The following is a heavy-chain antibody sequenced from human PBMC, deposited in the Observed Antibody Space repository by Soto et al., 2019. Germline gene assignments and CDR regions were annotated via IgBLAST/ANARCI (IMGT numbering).Heavy chain of an antibody. CDR1: GGTFSSYA. V-gene: IGHV1-69*13. Sequence: SVKVSCKASGGTFSSYAISWVRQAPGQGLEWMGGIIPIFGTANYAQKFQGRVTITADESTSTAYMELSSLRSEDTAVYYCARSVRGQYYYYYYGMDVWGQGTTVTV. J-gene: IGHJ6*02. CDR2: IIPIFGTA. CDR3: ARSVRGQYYYYYYGMDV. D-gene: IGHD1-26*01.